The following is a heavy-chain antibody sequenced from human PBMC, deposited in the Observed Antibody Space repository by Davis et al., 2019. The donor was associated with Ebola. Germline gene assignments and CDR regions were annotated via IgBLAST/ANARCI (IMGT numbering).Heavy chain of an antibody. J-gene: IGHJ4*02. CDR1: GGTFSTNS. CDR2: IIPLVDTV. Sequence: SVKVSCKASGGTFSTNSISWVRQAPGQGLEWMGAIIPLVDTVNYAQEFQGRVTITADKSTSTAYMELSSLRSEDTAVYYCARRPWGTYFEYWGQGTLVTVSS. CDR3: ARRPWGTYFEY. V-gene: IGHV1-69*06. D-gene: IGHD1-1*01.